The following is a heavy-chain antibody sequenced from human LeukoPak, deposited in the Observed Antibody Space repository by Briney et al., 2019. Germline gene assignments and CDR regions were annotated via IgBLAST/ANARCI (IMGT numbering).Heavy chain of an antibody. CDR1: GGSFSGYY. J-gene: IGHJ4*02. V-gene: IGHV4-34*01. CDR2: INHSGNT. D-gene: IGHD3-22*01. Sequence: PSETLSLTCAVYGGSFSGYYWSWIRQPPGKGLEWIGEINHSGNTNYNPSLKSRVTISVDTSRNQFSLKLSSVTAADTAVYYCARGSYSSDYYIGLGLNYWGQGTLVTVSS. CDR3: ARGSYSSDYYIGLGLNY.